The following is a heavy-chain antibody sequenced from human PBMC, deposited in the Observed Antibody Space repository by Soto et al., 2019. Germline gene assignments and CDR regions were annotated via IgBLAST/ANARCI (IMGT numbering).Heavy chain of an antibody. Sequence: PGESLKISCKGSGYTFTDYWIGWVRQLPGKGLEWMGIIYPGDSDTRYSPSFQGQVTISADKSISTAYLQWSSLKASDTAMYYCARDLIGYCSGGSCYPDPYYYYGMDVWGQGTTVTVSS. CDR2: IYPGDSDT. D-gene: IGHD2-15*01. CDR3: ARDLIGYCSGGSCYPDPYYYYGMDV. CDR1: GYTFTDYW. V-gene: IGHV5-51*01. J-gene: IGHJ6*02.